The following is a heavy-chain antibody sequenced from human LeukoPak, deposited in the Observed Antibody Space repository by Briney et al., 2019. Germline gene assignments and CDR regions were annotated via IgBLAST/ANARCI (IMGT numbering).Heavy chain of an antibody. CDR3: AKSPLYCSSTSCYPMYYFDY. CDR2: ISWNSGSI. D-gene: IGHD2-2*01. Sequence: QPGGSLRLSCAASGFTFDDYAMHWVRQAPGKGLEWVSGISWNSGSIGYADSVKGRFTISRDNAKNSLYLQMNSLRAEDTALYYCAKSPLYCSSTSCYPMYYFDYWGQGTLATVSS. V-gene: IGHV3-9*01. CDR1: GFTFDDYA. J-gene: IGHJ4*02.